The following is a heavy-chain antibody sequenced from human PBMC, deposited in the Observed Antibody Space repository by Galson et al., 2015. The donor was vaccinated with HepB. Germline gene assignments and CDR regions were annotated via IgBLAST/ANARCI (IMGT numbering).Heavy chain of an antibody. D-gene: IGHD5-18*01. CDR2: IDPSDSYT. V-gene: IGHV5-10-1*01. Sequence: QSGAEVKKPGESLRISCKGSGSSFTSYWISWVRQMPGKGLEWMGRIDPSDSYTNYSPSFQGHVTISADKSISTAYLQWSSLKASDTAMYYCARLEVDTAMAHPPDYWGQGTLVTVSS. J-gene: IGHJ4*02. CDR1: GSSFTSYW. CDR3: ARLEVDTAMAHPPDY.